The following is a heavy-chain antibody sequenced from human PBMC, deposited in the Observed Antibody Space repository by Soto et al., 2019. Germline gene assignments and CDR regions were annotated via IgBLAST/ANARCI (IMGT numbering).Heavy chain of an antibody. CDR1: GGTFSSYT. Sequence: GASVKVSCKASGGTFSSYTISWVRQAPGQGLEWMGRIIPILGIANYAQKFQGRVTMTADKSTSTAYMELRSLRSDDTAVYYCAGTRDIVVGVATAYWGQGTLVTVSS. V-gene: IGHV1-69*02. J-gene: IGHJ4*02. D-gene: IGHD2-15*01. CDR3: AGTRDIVVGVATAY. CDR2: IIPILGIA.